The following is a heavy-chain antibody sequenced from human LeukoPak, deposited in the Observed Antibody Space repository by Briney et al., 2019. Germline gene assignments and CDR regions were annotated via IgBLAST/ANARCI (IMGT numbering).Heavy chain of an antibody. CDR2: ISYDGSNK. CDR1: GFTFSSYA. D-gene: IGHD3-10*01. J-gene: IGHJ4*02. CDR3: AGERIREEDY. V-gene: IGHV3-30*04. Sequence: PGRSLRLSCAATGFTFSSYAMHWVRQAPGQGLEWVAVISYDGSNKYYADSVKGRFTISRDNSKNTLYLQMNSQRAEDSAVYYCAGERIREEDYWGQGTLVTVSS.